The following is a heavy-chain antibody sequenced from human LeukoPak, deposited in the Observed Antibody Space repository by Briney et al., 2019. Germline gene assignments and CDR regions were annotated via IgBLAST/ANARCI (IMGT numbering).Heavy chain of an antibody. V-gene: IGHV1-69*06. CDR2: IIPIFGTA. CDR1: GGTFSSYA. D-gene: IGHD6-13*01. J-gene: IGHJ4*02. Sequence: SVKVSCKASGGTFSSYAISWVRQAPGQGLEWMGRIIPIFGTANYAQKFQGRVTITADKSTSTAYMELSSLRSEDTAVYYCARDQIAAAGPIDYWGQGTLVTVSS. CDR3: ARDQIAAAGPIDY.